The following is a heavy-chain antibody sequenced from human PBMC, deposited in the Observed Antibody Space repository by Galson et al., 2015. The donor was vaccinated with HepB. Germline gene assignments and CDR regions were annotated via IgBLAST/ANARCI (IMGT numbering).Heavy chain of an antibody. CDR2: IYHSGTA. V-gene: IGHV4-4*02. CDR3: ARHVGVPGTRGFDY. CDR1: GGSISSGNW. D-gene: IGHD2-2*01. J-gene: IGHJ4*02. Sequence: ETLSLTCAVSGGSISSGNWWSWVRQPPGKGLEWIGEIYHSGTANYNPSLESRGTMSLDKSKNQSSLKVTSVTAADTAVYYCARHVGVPGTRGFDYWGQGTLVTVSS.